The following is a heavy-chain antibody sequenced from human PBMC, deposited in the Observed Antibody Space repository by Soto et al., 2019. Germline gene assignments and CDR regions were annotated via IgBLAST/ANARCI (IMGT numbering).Heavy chain of an antibody. J-gene: IGHJ4*02. Sequence: QVQLVQSGAEVKKPGSSVKVSCKASGGTFSSYAISWVRQAPGQGLEWMGGIIPIFGTANYAQKFQGRVTITADESTSTVHMELSSRRHEDTAVYYCAREEGGCGAYSFDYWGQGTLVTVSS. V-gene: IGHV1-69*12. D-gene: IGHD4-17*01. CDR2: IIPIFGTA. CDR1: GGTFSSYA. CDR3: AREEGGCGAYSFDY.